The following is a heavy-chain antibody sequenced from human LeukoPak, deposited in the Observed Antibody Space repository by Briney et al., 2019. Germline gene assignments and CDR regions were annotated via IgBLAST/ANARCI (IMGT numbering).Heavy chain of an antibody. CDR3: TRSTNLEAFDI. CDR2: IYHSGST. J-gene: IGHJ3*02. V-gene: IGHV4-30-4*01. Sequence: SETLSLTCTVSGGSISSGDYYWSWIRQPPGKGLEWTGYIYHSGSTYYNPSLQSRVTISIDTSKNQFSLKLSSVTAADTAVYYCTRSTNLEAFDIWGQGTMVTVSS. D-gene: IGHD2-8*01. CDR1: GGSISSGDYY.